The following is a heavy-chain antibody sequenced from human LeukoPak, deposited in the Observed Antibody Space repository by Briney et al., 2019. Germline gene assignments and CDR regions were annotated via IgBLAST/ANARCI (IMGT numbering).Heavy chain of an antibody. CDR3: ARDRSSGWYWFDP. D-gene: IGHD6-19*01. V-gene: IGHV1-3*01. CDR1: GYTFTSYA. CDR2: INAGNGNT. J-gene: IGHJ5*02. Sequence: ASVKVSCKASGYTFTSYAMRWVRQAPGQRLEWMGWINAGNGNTKYSQKFQGRVTITRDTSASTAYMELSSLRSEDTAVYYCARDRSSGWYWFDPWGQGTLVTVSS.